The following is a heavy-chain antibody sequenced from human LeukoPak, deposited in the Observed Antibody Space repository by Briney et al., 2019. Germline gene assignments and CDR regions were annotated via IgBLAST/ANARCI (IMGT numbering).Heavy chain of an antibody. D-gene: IGHD5-12*01. Sequence: PSETLSLTCTVSGGSISSYYWSWIRQPPGKGLEWIGYIYYSGSTNYNPSLKSRVTISVDTSKNQFSLKLSSVTAADTAVYYCARGAHSGYGGDYYYYGMDVWGQGTTVTVSS. J-gene: IGHJ6*02. CDR3: ARGAHSGYGGDYYYYGMDV. CDR1: GGSISSYY. V-gene: IGHV4-59*01. CDR2: IYYSGST.